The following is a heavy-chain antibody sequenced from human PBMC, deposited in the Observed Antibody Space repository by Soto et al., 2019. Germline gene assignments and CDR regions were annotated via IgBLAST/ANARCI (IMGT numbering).Heavy chain of an antibody. Sequence: PSQTLSLTCAISGDSVSSNSAAWNWIRKSPSRGLEWLGRTYYRSEWYYDYTVSVKSRMTINPDTSKNQFSLQLNSVTPEDTAVYYCARGDGAVPGTYRFDYWGQGILVTVSS. D-gene: IGHD6-19*01. V-gene: IGHV6-1*01. CDR2: TYYRSEWYY. J-gene: IGHJ4*02. CDR1: GDSVSSNSAA. CDR3: ARGDGAVPGTYRFDY.